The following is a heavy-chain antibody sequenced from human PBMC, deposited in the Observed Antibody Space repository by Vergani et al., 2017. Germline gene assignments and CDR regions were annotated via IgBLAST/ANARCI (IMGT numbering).Heavy chain of an antibody. J-gene: IGHJ6*02. V-gene: IGHV1-69*02. CDR3: ARGERVVVVPAAITRDINYYYCGMDV. D-gene: IGHD2-2*02. CDR2: IIPILGLA. CDR1: GGTFSSYT. Sequence: QVQLVQSGAEVKKPGSSVKVSCKASGGTFSSYTISWXRQASGQGLQWMGRIIPILGLANYAQKFQGRVTRTAEKSTSTAYMELSSRGSEDTAVYYCARGERVVVVPAAITRDINYYYCGMDVWGQGTTVTVSS.